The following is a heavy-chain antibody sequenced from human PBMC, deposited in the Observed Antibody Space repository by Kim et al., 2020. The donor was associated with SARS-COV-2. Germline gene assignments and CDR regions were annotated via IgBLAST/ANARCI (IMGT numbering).Heavy chain of an antibody. CDR1: GYVFTNYA. CDR2: VSPHNGNT. V-gene: IGHV1-18*01. D-gene: IGHD2-2*01. CDR3: ARGSLHSTKGFDI. Sequence: ASVKVSCKTSGYVFTNYAISWVRQAPGQGLEWLGWVSPHNGNTDYAQNIQGRVSMTADTSTTPIYMQLRSLRSDDTAVYYCARGSLHSTKGFDIWGQGTPVAVSS. J-gene: IGHJ5*02.